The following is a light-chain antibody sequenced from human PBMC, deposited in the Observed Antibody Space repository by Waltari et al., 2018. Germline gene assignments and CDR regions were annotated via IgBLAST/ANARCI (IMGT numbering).Light chain of an antibody. CDR3: QQGNSYPRT. J-gene: IGKJ1*01. V-gene: IGKV1-13*02. CDR2: YAN. Sequence: QMSQSPSSLSASVGDRFTITCRASQGISRYLNWYQQKPGKAPKLLIYYANSLASGVPSRFSGSGSGTEFTLTISSLQPEDFATYYCQQGNSYPRTFGQGTKVEIK. CDR1: QGISRY.